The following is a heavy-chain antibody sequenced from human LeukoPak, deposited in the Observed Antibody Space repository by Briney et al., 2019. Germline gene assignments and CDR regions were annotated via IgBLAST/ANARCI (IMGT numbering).Heavy chain of an antibody. CDR2: IYYTGST. V-gene: IGHV4-39*07. D-gene: IGHD4-17*01. J-gene: IGHJ4*02. CDR3: ARDYGDYGDDY. CDR1: GGSIRGGTYY. Sequence: SETLSLTCSVSGGSIRGGTYYWGWIRQPPGKGLEWIGTIYYTGSTYYNRALKSRVTISVDTSKNQFSLKLNSVTAADTAVYYCARDYGDYGDDYWGQGTLVTVSS.